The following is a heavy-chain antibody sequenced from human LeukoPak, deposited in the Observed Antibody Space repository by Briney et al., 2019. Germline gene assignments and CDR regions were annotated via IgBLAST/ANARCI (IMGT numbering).Heavy chain of an antibody. CDR3: ASGDEAGYSSGWYAY. CDR1: GYTFTSYG. V-gene: IGHV1-18*01. D-gene: IGHD6-19*01. J-gene: IGHJ4*02. Sequence: ASVKVSCKASGYTFTSYGISWVRQAPGQGLEWMGWISAYSGNTNYAQKLQGRVTMTTDTSTRTAYMELRSLRSDDTAVYYCASGDEAGYSSGWYAYWGQGTLVTVSS. CDR2: ISAYSGNT.